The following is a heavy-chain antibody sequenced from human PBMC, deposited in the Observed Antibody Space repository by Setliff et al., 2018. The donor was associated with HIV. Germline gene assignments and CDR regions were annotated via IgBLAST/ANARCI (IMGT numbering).Heavy chain of an antibody. D-gene: IGHD3-22*01. V-gene: IGHV4-4*07. J-gene: IGHJ3*01. CDR3: ARARITMTGGRLEPYAFDR. CDR1: GYSISSGYY. CDR2: VHSTGTT. Sequence: PSETLSLTCGVSGYSISSGYYWSWIRQPAGEGLEYIGRVHSTGTTIYNPSLKSRVTMSVDTSKNQLSLKLRSVTAADTAVYYCARARITMTGGRLEPYAFDRWGQGTKVTVSS.